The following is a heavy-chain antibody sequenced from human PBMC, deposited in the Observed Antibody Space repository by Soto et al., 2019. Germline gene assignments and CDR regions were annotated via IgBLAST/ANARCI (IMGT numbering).Heavy chain of an antibody. CDR3: ARDRVAYSMIVVFDY. CDR2: ISYDGSNK. Sequence: GGSLRLSCAASGFTFSSYAMHWVRQAPGKGLEWVAVISYDGSNKYYAESVKGRFTISRDNSKNTLYLQMNSLRAEDTAVYYCARDRVAYSMIVVFDYWGQGTLVTVSS. D-gene: IGHD3-22*01. CDR1: GFTFSSYA. V-gene: IGHV3-30-3*01. J-gene: IGHJ4*02.